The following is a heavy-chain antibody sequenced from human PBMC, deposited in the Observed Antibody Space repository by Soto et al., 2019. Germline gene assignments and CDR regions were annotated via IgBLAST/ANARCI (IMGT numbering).Heavy chain of an antibody. CDR3: ARDQGAWVRSVGGMDV. J-gene: IGHJ6*02. CDR1: CYTFTSYC. D-gene: IGHD1-26*01. Sequence: GASVNVSCKASCYTFTSYCISWVRQAPGQGLEWMGWISAYNGNTNYAQKLQGRVTMTTDTSTSTAYMELRSLRYDDTAVYYCARDQGAWVRSVGGMDVWGQGNTVAVSS. V-gene: IGHV1-18*04. CDR2: ISAYNGNT.